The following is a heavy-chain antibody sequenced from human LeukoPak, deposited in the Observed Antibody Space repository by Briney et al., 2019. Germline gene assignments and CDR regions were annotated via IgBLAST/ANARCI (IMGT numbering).Heavy chain of an antibody. V-gene: IGHV1-2*02. Sequence: ASVKVSCKASGYTFTGYYMHWVRQAPGQGLEWMGWINPNSSGTNYAQKFQGRVTMTRDTSISTAYMELSRLRSDDTAVYYCARDLGGLENWYFDLWGRGTLVTVSS. CDR1: GYTFTGYY. J-gene: IGHJ2*01. D-gene: IGHD1-26*01. CDR2: INPNSSGT. CDR3: ARDLGGLENWYFDL.